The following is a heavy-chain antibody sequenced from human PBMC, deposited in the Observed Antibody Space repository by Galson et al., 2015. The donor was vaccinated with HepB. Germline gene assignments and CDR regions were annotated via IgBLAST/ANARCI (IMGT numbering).Heavy chain of an antibody. V-gene: IGHV1-18*01. D-gene: IGHD3-10*01. CDR3: ARDSPYGSGSYIGYYMDV. J-gene: IGHJ6*03. Sequence: SVKVSCKASGYSFTSYGISWVRQAPGQGLEWMGWISAYNGNTNYAQKLQGRVTMTTDTSTSTAYMALRSLRSDDTAVYYCARDSPYGSGSYIGYYMDVWGKGTTVTVSS. CDR2: ISAYNGNT. CDR1: GYSFTSYG.